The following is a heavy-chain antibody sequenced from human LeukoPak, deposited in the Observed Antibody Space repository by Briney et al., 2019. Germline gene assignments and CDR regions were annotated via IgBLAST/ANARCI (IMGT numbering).Heavy chain of an antibody. CDR1: GFTCRSYT. D-gene: IGHD6-19*01. Sequence: PGGSLRLSCSGSGFTCRSYTMTWVRQAPGKGLEWVSSIDGDGTLKYYADSLKGRFTISRDNANNSVYLQMNTLTADDSGLYFCARDYSSGWFGKGAYWGQGTRVLVSS. V-gene: IGHV3-21*06. CDR3: ARDYSSGWFGKGAY. CDR2: IDGDGTLK. J-gene: IGHJ4*02.